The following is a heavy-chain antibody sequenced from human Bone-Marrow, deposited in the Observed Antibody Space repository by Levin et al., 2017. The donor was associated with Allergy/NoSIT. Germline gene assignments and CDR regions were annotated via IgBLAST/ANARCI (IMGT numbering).Heavy chain of an antibody. CDR3: ARLFGYYMDV. D-gene: IGHD3-3*01. CDR1: GGSIRSSGYF. CDR2: IYYSGAT. J-gene: IGHJ6*03. Sequence: SETLSLTCTVSGGSIRSSGYFWGWVRQTPGKGLEWIGSIYYSGATHYSLSLESRATISEDTSKNQFSLNLTSVTAADTAVYYCARLFGYYMDVWGKGTTVIVSS. V-gene: IGHV4-39*01.